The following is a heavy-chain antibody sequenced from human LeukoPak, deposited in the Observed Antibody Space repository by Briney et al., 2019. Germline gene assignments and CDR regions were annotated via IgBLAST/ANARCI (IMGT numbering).Heavy chain of an antibody. CDR3: ARYGGSGWVIDN. CDR1: GVSISSYY. CDR2: IYYTGAT. V-gene: IGHV4-59*08. D-gene: IGHD6-19*01. Sequence: SETLSLTCTVPGVSISSYYWTWIRQPPGKGLEWIGYIYYTGATRYNPSLESRVPISVDTSKKQFSLKLTSVTAADTDVYYCARYGGSGWVIDNWGQGTLVTVSS. J-gene: IGHJ4*02.